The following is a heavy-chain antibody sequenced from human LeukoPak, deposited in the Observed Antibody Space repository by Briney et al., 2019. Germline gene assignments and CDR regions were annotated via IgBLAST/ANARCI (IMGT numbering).Heavy chain of an antibody. Sequence: SVKVSCKASGGTFSSYAISWVRQAPGQGLEWRGRIIPIFGTTNYAQKCQGRVTTTPDQSQSTADVELSSLSSEDTVVYYCARDSVKVRFFEQYWGQGTLVTVSS. CDR3: ARDSVKVRFFEQY. CDR2: IIPIFGTT. J-gene: IGHJ4*02. D-gene: IGHD3-3*01. V-gene: IGHV1-69*13. CDR1: GGTFSSYA.